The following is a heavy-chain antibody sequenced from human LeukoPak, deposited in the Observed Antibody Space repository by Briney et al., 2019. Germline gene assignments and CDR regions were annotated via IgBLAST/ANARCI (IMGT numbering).Heavy chain of an antibody. J-gene: IGHJ5*02. D-gene: IGHD3-10*01. CDR1: GFTLSSYA. Sequence: PGGSLRLSCAASGFTLSSYAMSWVRQAPGKGLEWVSYISSSSSTIYYADSVKGRFTISRDNAKNSLYLQMNSLRAEDTAVYYCARGSSRGPYYNWFDPWGQGTLVTVSS. CDR3: ARGSSRGPYYNWFDP. CDR2: ISSSSSTI. V-gene: IGHV3-48*01.